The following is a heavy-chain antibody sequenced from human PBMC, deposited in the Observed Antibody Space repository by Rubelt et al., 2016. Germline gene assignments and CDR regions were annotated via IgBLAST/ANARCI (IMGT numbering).Heavy chain of an antibody. CDR2: ISAYNGNT. J-gene: IGHJ5*02. V-gene: IGHV1-18*01. CDR3: ARDPTTRFTSTGWFDP. D-gene: IGHD5-12*01. CDR1: GYTFTSYG. Sequence: QVQLVQSGAEVKKPGASVKVSCKASGYTFTSYGISWVRQAPGQGLEWMGWISAYNGNTNSAQKLQGRVTMTTDTSTSTAYMELRSLRSDDTAVDYCARDPTTRFTSTGWFDPWGQGTLVTVSS.